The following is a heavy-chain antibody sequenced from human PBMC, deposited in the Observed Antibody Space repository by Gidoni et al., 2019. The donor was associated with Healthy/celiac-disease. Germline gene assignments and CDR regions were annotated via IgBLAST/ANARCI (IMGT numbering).Heavy chain of an antibody. CDR3: ARLGLDYYDSSGYEGSYYFDY. CDR1: GYSFTSYW. J-gene: IGHJ4*02. V-gene: IGHV5-51*01. D-gene: IGHD3-22*01. CDR2: IYPGDSDT. Sequence: EVQLVQSGAEVKKPGESLKISCKGSGYSFTSYWTGWGRQMPGKGLEWMGIIYPGDSDTRYSPSFQGQVTISADKSISTAYLQWSSLKASDTAMYYCARLGLDYYDSSGYEGSYYFDYWGQGTLVTVSS.